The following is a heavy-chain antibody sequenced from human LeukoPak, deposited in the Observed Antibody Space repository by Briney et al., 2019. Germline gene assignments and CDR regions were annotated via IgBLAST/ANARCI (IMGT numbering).Heavy chain of an antibody. D-gene: IGHD2-15*01. J-gene: IGHJ4*02. Sequence: GGSLRLSCAASGFTFSSYAMTWVRRAPGKGLEWVSAISGRGDITYYADSVKGRFTISRDNSKTTLYLQMNSLRAEDTAVYFCAKSIGVMVVTLDYWGQGTLVTVSS. CDR1: GFTFSSYA. CDR3: AKSIGVMVVTLDY. V-gene: IGHV3-23*01. CDR2: ISGRGDIT.